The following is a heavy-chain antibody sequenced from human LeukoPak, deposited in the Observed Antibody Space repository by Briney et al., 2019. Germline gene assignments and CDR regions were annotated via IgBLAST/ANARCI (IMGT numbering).Heavy chain of an antibody. CDR3: ARSRYDFWSGLTSDYYYGMDV. CDR1: GYTFTSYD. J-gene: IGHJ6*02. V-gene: IGHV1-8*01. Sequence: ASVKVSCTASGYTFTSYDINWVRQATGQGLEWMGWMNHNGGKTGYAQKSQGRVTMTRNTSISTAYMELSSLRSEDTAVYYCARSRYDFWSGLTSDYYYGMDVWGQGTTVTVSS. D-gene: IGHD3-3*01. CDR2: MNHNGGKT.